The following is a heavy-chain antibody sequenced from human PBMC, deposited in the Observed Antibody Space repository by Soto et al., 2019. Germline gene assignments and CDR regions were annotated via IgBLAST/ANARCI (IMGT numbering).Heavy chain of an antibody. Sequence: SETLSLTCTVSGGSISSSSYYWGWIRQPPGKGLEWIGSIYYSGSTYYNPSLRSRVTISVDTSKNQFSLKLSSVTAADTAVYYCARGVDDSSGYHFDYWGQGTLVTVSS. CDR3: ARGVDDSSGYHFDY. V-gene: IGHV4-39*07. CDR2: IYYSGST. CDR1: GGSISSSSYY. D-gene: IGHD3-22*01. J-gene: IGHJ4*02.